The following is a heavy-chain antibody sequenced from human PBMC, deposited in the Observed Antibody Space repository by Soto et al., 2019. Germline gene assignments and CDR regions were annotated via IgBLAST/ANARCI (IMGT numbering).Heavy chain of an antibody. Sequence: QVQLQESGPGLVKPSETLSLTCTVSGASITTHSYYWSWIRQPPGQGLEWIGYIYYSGNTNYNPSLKSRVAISADTPKNQVSLKLTSVTAADTAVYYCARGSDYSKVGYWGQGTLVTVSS. D-gene: IGHD4-4*01. CDR2: IYYSGNT. CDR1: GASITTHSYY. CDR3: ARGSDYSKVGY. V-gene: IGHV4-59*01. J-gene: IGHJ4*02.